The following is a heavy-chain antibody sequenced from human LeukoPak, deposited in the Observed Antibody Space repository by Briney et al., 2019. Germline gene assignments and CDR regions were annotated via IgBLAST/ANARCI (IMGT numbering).Heavy chain of an antibody. CDR3: ARWSGSTTRNFVY. Sequence: GGSLRLSCAASGFSFSTYSMNWVRQAPGKGLEWVSYISSSGSTIYYADSVKGRFTASRDNAKNSLYLQMNSLRAEDTAVYYCARWSGSTTRNFVYWGQGTLVTVSS. J-gene: IGHJ4*02. V-gene: IGHV3-48*01. CDR1: GFSFSTYS. D-gene: IGHD2-2*01. CDR2: ISSSGSTI.